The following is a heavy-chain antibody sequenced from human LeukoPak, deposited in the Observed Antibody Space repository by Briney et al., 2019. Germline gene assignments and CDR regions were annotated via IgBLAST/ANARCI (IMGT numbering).Heavy chain of an antibody. CDR1: GYTFTSYG. Sequence: ASVKVSCKASGYTFTSYGISWVRQAPGQGLEWMGWIGAYNGNTNYAQKLQGRVTMTTDTSTSTAYMELRSLRSDDTAVYYCARGEGTYYDFWSGYDYWGQGTLVTVSS. CDR3: ARGEGTYYDFWSGYDY. V-gene: IGHV1-18*01. CDR2: IGAYNGNT. D-gene: IGHD3-3*01. J-gene: IGHJ4*02.